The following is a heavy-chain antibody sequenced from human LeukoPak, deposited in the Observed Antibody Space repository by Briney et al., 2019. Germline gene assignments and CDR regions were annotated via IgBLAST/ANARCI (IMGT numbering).Heavy chain of an antibody. V-gene: IGHV1-2*02. D-gene: IGHD3-9*01. Sequence: ASVKVSCKASGYMFTGHLLHWVRQAPGQGLEWMGWINPNSGGANYAQKFQGRVTMTGDTSISTAYMELTRLRSDDTAMYYCARALRTNILTTDYWGQGTLVTVSS. CDR3: ARALRTNILTTDY. CDR2: INPNSGGA. J-gene: IGHJ4*02. CDR1: GYMFTGHL.